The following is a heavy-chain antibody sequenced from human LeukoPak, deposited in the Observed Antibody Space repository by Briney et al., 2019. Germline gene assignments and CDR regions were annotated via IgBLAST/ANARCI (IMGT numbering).Heavy chain of an antibody. V-gene: IGHV3-53*01. CDR2: IYSGGST. Sequence: PGGSLRLSCAASGFTVSSNYMSWVRQAPGKGLEYVSVIYSGGSTYYADSVKGRFTISRDNSKNTLYLQMNSLRAEDTAVYYCARSDGYNFNFDYWGQGTLVTVPS. J-gene: IGHJ4*02. CDR1: GFTVSSNY. D-gene: IGHD5-24*01. CDR3: ARSDGYNFNFDY.